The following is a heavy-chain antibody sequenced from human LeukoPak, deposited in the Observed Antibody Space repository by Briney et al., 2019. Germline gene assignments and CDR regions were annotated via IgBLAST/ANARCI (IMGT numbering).Heavy chain of an antibody. CDR3: ARGRAGSGTSGY. CDR1: GGSISSGGYY. CDR2: IYHSGST. V-gene: IGHV4-30-2*01. J-gene: IGHJ4*02. Sequence: PSETLSLTCTVSGGSISSGGYYWSWIRQPPGKGLEWIGYIYHSGSTYYNPSLKSRVTISVDRSKNQFSLKLSSVTAADTAVYYCARGRAGSGTSGYWGQGTLVTVSS. D-gene: IGHD3-10*01.